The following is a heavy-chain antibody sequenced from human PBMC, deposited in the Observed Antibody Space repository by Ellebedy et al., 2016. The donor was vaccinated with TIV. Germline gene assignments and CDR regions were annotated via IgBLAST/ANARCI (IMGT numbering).Heavy chain of an antibody. Sequence: GESLKISCAASGFTFSSYAMSWVRQAPGKGLEWVSAISGSGGSTYYADSVKGRFTISRDNSKNTLYLQMNSLRAEDTAVYYCARDVGGVTTYHWGQGTLVTVSS. CDR3: ARDVGGVTTYH. CDR2: ISGSGGST. CDR1: GFTFSSYA. J-gene: IGHJ5*02. V-gene: IGHV3-23*01. D-gene: IGHD4-17*01.